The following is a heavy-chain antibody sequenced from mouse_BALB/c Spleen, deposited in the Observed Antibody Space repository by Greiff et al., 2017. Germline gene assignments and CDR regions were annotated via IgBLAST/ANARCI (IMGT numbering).Heavy chain of an antibody. CDR2: IFPGSGNT. CDR1: GYSFTSYY. D-gene: IGHD1-1*01. J-gene: IGHJ2*01. CDR3: ARSGSSPLFDY. Sequence: QVQLKESGPELVKPGASVKISCKASGYSFTSYYIHWVKQRPGQGLEWIGWIFPGSGNTKYNEKFKGKATLTADTSSSTAYMQLSSLTSEDSAVYFCARSGSSPLFDYWGQGTTLTVSS. V-gene: IGHV1-66*01.